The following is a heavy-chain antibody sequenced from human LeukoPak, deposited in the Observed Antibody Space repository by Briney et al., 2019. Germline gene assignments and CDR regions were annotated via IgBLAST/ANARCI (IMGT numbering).Heavy chain of an antibody. V-gene: IGHV1-18*01. D-gene: IGHD6-19*01. Sequence: GASVKVSCKASGYTFTSYDISWVRQAPGQGLEWMGWISAYNGNTNYAQKLQGRVTMTTDTSTSTAYMELRSLRSDDTAVYYCARVDSSGWYGTVHYWGQGTLVTVSS. J-gene: IGHJ4*02. CDR1: GYTFTSYD. CDR3: ARVDSSGWYGTVHY. CDR2: ISAYNGNT.